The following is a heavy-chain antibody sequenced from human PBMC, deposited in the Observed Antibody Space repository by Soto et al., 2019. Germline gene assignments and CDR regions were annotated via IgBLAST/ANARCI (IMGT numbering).Heavy chain of an antibody. V-gene: IGHV1-69*12. CDR2: IIPTIGTT. J-gene: IGHJ4*02. CDR3: AIDLCSGYDPGDY. Sequence: QVQLVQSGAEVKKPGSSVKVSCKASGDTFTIFAIRWVLQAPGQGLEWMGGIIPTIGTTNYAQRIQGRITITGDESTCTAYMELRSLKSEDTVFYYCAIDLCSGYDPGDYRGQGTLGTFSS. D-gene: IGHD5-12*01. CDR1: GDTFTIFA.